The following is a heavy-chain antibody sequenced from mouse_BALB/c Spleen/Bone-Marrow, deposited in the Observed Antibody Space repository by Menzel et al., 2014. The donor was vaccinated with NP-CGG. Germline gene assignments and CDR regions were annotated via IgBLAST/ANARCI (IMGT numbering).Heavy chain of an antibody. CDR3: ARSDHGYGFAY. CDR1: GYSFTGYA. Sequence: EVQLQQSGPELVKPGASMKISCKASGYSFTGYAMNWVKQSHGKNLERIGLINPYDGGTSYNQKFKGKATLTVDKSSSTAYMELLSLTSEDSAVYYCARSDHGYGFAYWGQGTLVTVSA. D-gene: IGHD1-1*01. V-gene: IGHV1-26*01. J-gene: IGHJ3*01. CDR2: INPYDGGT.